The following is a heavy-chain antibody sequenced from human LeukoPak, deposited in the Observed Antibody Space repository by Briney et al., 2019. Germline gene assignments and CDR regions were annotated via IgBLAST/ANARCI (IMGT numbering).Heavy chain of an antibody. Sequence: SETLSLTCAVSGGSISSGGYSWSWIRQPPGKGLEWIGYIYHSGSTYYNPSLKSRVTISVDRSKNQFSLKLSSVTAADTAVYYCARDKEHSHGRYFDYWGQGTLVTVCS. V-gene: IGHV4-30-2*01. D-gene: IGHD1/OR15-1a*01. CDR2: IYHSGST. CDR1: GGSISSGGYS. J-gene: IGHJ4*02. CDR3: ARDKEHSHGRYFDY.